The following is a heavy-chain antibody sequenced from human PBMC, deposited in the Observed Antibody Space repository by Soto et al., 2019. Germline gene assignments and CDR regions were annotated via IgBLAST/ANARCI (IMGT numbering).Heavy chain of an antibody. CDR3: AKDLVYSGYNDQTYFDY. V-gene: IGHV3-9*01. J-gene: IGHJ4*02. D-gene: IGHD5-12*01. CDR2: ISWNSDSI. CDR1: GLAFVDFA. Sequence: GGALRHSGPASGLAFVDFAMLSVPQPTTNGLEWVSGISWNSDSIGYAQSVKGRFTISRDNAKNSLYLQMNSLRTEDTAYYYCAKDLVYSGYNDQTYFDYWGQGILVTVSS.